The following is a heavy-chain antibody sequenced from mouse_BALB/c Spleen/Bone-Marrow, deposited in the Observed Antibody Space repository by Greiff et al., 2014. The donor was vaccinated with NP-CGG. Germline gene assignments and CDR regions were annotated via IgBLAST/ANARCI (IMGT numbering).Heavy chain of an antibody. D-gene: IGHD2-4*01. J-gene: IGHJ3*01. CDR1: GFTFSNYG. CDR3: ARHAYYDQTEVSFVY. Sequence: EVQLVESGGGLVKSGGSLKLSCAASGFTFSNYGMSWVRQTPEKRLEWVATISGGGSYTFYSDSVKGRFTISRDNAKNNLYLQRSSPRSEDTALYYCARHAYYDQTEVSFVYWGQGTLVTVSA. CDR2: ISGGGSYT. V-gene: IGHV5-9-2*01.